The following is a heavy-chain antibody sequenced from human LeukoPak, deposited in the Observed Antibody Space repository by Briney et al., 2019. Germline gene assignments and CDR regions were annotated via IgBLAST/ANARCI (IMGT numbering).Heavy chain of an antibody. CDR2: INPNSGGT. CDR1: GYTFTGYY. J-gene: IGHJ4*02. CDR3: ARAIIHYYDSSGYPYFDY. D-gene: IGHD3-22*01. V-gene: IGHV1-2*02. Sequence: ASVKVSCKASGYTFTGYYMHWVRQAPGQGLEWMGWINPNSGGTNYAQKFQGRVTMTRDTSISIAYMELSRLRSDDTAVYYCARAIIHYYDSSGYPYFDYWGQGTLVTVSS.